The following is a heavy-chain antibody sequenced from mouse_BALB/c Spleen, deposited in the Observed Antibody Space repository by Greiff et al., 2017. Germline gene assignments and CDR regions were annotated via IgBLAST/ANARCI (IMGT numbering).Heavy chain of an antibody. CDR1: GYSFTSYW. CDR3: ASTTVDAMDY. CDR2: IAPGSGST. V-gene: IGHV1S41*01. D-gene: IGHD1-1*01. Sequence: DLVKPGASVKLSCKASGYSFTSYWINWIKQRPGQGLEWIGRIAPGSGSTYYNEMFKGKATLTVATSSSTAYIQLSSLSSEDSAVYFCASTTVDAMDYWGQGTSVTVSS. J-gene: IGHJ4*01.